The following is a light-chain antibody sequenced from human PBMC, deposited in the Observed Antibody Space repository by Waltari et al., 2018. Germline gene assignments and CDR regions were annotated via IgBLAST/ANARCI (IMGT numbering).Light chain of an antibody. V-gene: IGKV1-39*01. CDR1: QSISDY. Sequence: IQMTQSPPALSASVGARVAITCRASQSISDYLHWYHQKPGKAPRVLIDTASSLQRGVPTRFSGSGSGTEFTLTISTLQPEDAATYDCQQSYSSPWTFGQGTKVEIK. J-gene: IGKJ1*01. CDR3: QQSYSSPWT. CDR2: TAS.